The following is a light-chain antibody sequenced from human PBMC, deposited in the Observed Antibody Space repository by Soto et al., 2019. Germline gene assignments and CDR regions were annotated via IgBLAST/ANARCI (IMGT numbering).Light chain of an antibody. Sequence: IQMPQTPSTLSASVGDRVTITCRASQSISSWLAWYQQKPGRAPKLLIYASSSLESGVPSRFSGSGSGTEFTLTINSLQPDDFATYYCQQYHIYSGTFGQGTKVDIK. CDR1: QSISSW. CDR3: QQYHIYSGT. V-gene: IGKV1-5*01. CDR2: ASS. J-gene: IGKJ1*01.